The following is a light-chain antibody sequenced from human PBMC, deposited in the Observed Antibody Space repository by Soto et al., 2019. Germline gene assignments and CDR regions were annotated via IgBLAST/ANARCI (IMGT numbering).Light chain of an antibody. CDR1: SSNIGAGYD. V-gene: IGLV1-40*01. J-gene: IGLJ1*01. CDR2: SSV. CDR3: QSYDSRLNGYV. Sequence: QSVLTQPPSVSGAPGQGVTISCTGSSSNIGAGYDVHWYRQLPRTAPKLLIYSSVNRPSGVPDRFSASKSGTSASLAITGLRPEDEADYYCQSYDSRLNGYVFGTGTKVTVL.